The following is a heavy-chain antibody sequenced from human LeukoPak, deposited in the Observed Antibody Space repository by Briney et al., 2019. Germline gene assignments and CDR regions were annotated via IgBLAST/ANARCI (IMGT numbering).Heavy chain of an antibody. CDR2: MSYDGIHK. D-gene: IGHD4-17*01. V-gene: IGHV3-30-3*01. CDR3: AKDLYGS. J-gene: IGHJ5*02. Sequence: GGSLRLSCAASGFTFSGYAMHWVRQAPGKGLEWVAVMSYDGIHKYYADSVKDRFTISRDNSKNTLYLQMNSLRVEDTAVYYCAKDLYGSWGQGTLVTVSS. CDR1: GFTFSGYA.